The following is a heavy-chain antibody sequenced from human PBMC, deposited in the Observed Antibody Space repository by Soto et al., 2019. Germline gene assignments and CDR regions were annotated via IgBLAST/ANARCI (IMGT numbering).Heavy chain of an antibody. J-gene: IGHJ4*02. CDR3: ARDPMDCSGGSCYSHKEHYFDY. V-gene: IGHV1-18*01. D-gene: IGHD2-15*01. CDR2: ISAYNGNT. CDR1: GYTFTSYG. Sequence: ASVKVSCKASGYTFTSYGISWVRQAPGQGLEWMGWISAYNGNTNYAQKLQGRVTMTTDTSTSTAYMELRSLRSGDTAVYYCARDPMDCSGGSCYSHKEHYFDYWGQGTLVTVSS.